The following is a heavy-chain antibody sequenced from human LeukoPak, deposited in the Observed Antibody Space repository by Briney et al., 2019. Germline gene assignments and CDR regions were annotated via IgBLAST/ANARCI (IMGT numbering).Heavy chain of an antibody. CDR2: IYTSGST. CDR3: ARIVRGPRPFWSGSHYFDY. Sequence: SETLSLTCTVSGGSISSGSYYWSWIRQPAGKGLEWIGRIYTSGSTNYNPSLKSRVTISVDTSKNQFSLKLSSVTAADTAVYYCARIVRGPRPFWSGSHYFDYWGQGTPVTASS. V-gene: IGHV4-61*02. CDR1: GGSISSGSYY. D-gene: IGHD3-3*01. J-gene: IGHJ4*02.